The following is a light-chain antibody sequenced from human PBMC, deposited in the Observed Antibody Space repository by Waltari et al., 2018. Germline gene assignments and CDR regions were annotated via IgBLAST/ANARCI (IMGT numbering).Light chain of an antibody. CDR1: QSFTRY. CDR2: DAS. Sequence: EIVLKQSPGTLSLSPGERATLSCRASQSFTRYLAGYQHKPGQAPRLLIYDASTRAAGIADRFSGSGFGTDFTLTISRLEPEDSAVYYCQHYVRLPVTFGQGTKVEIK. CDR3: QHYVRLPVT. J-gene: IGKJ1*01. V-gene: IGKV3-20*01.